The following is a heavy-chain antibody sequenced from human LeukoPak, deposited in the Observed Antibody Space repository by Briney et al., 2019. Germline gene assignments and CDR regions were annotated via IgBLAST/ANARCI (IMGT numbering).Heavy chain of an antibody. J-gene: IGHJ4*02. V-gene: IGHV4-59*08. CDR2: IYYSGST. CDR3: ARLLRYSSSWYYFDY. Sequence: ASETLSLTCTVSGGSIGSYYWSWIRQPPGKGLEWIGYIYYSGSTNYNPSLKSRVTISVDTSKNQFSLKLSSVTAADTAVYYCARLLRYSSSWYYFDYWGQGTLVTVSS. D-gene: IGHD6-13*01. CDR1: GGSIGSYY.